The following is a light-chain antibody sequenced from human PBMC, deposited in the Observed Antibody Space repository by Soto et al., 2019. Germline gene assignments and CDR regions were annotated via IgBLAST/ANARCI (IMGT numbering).Light chain of an antibody. CDR3: QSYDSSLSLYV. J-gene: IGLJ1*01. Sequence: SVLTQPPSVSGSPGQGVTISCTGSSSNIGAGYDVHWYQQLPGTAPKLLIYGNSNRPSGVPDRFSGSKSGTSASLAITGLQAEDEADYYCQSYDSSLSLYVFGTGTKVTVL. V-gene: IGLV1-40*01. CDR2: GNS. CDR1: SSNIGAGYD.